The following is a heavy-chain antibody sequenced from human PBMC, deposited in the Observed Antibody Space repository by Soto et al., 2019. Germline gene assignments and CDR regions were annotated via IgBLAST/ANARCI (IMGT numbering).Heavy chain of an antibody. Sequence: PSETLSLTCTVSGGSISSGGYYWSWIRQHPGKGLEWIGYIYYSGSTYYNPSLKSRVTISVDTSKNQFSLKLSSVTAADTAVYYFARDTPYSGSYQGREAFDIWGQGTMVTVSS. CDR3: ARDTPYSGSYQGREAFDI. CDR2: IYYSGST. CDR1: GGSISSGGYY. J-gene: IGHJ3*02. D-gene: IGHD1-26*01. V-gene: IGHV4-31*03.